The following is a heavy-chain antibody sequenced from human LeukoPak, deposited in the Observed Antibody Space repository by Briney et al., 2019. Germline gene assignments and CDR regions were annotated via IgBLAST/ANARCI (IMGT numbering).Heavy chain of an antibody. J-gene: IGHJ4*02. CDR3: ARAGQLLWTPSDY. V-gene: IGHV4-34*01. CDR1: GASITYY. Sequence: SETLSLTCAVSGASITYYWSWVRQSPGKGLEWIGEVHRDGYTNYNPSLESRVTISVDTSKNQFSLKLSSVTAADTAVYYCARAGQLLWTPSDYWGQGTLVTVSS. CDR2: VHRDGYT. D-gene: IGHD3-10*01.